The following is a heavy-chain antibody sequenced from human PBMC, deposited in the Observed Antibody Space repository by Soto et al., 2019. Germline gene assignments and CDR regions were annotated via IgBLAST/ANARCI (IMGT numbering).Heavy chain of an antibody. Sequence: QFQLVQAGAEEKKPGASVKVSCKASGYTFTSYAMHWVRQAPGQSLEWMGWINAGNGNTKYSQKSQGRVTITRDTSASTAYMELSSLRSEDTAVYYCARDPSYYGMDVWGQGTTVTVSS. CDR3: ARDPSYYGMDV. CDR2: INAGNGNT. V-gene: IGHV1-3*05. CDR1: GYTFTSYA. J-gene: IGHJ6*02.